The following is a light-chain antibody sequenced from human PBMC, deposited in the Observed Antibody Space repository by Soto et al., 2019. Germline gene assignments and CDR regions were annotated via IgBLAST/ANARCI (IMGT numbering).Light chain of an antibody. CDR3: QQYNNWPPYT. CDR1: QSVSSN. CDR2: GAS. Sequence: EIVMTQSPATLSVSPGERATLSCRASQSVSSNLAWYQQKPGQAPRLLIYGASTRATGIPARFSGSRSATEFTLTISSLQSEEFAVYYCQQYNNWPPYTFGQGTKLEIK. V-gene: IGKV3-15*01. J-gene: IGKJ2*01.